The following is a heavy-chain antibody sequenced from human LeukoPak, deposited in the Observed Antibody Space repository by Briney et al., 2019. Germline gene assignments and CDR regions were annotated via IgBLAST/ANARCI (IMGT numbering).Heavy chain of an antibody. D-gene: IGHD4-17*01. J-gene: IGHJ4*02. CDR2: IYYSGST. CDR1: GGSISSYY. V-gene: IGHV4-59*01. Sequence: PSETLSLTCTVSGGSISSYYWSWIRQPPGKGLEWIGYIYYSGSTNYNPSLKSRVTISVDTSKNQFSLKLSSVIAADTAVYYCARDRDGDYFDYWGQGTLVTVSS. CDR3: ARDRDGDYFDY.